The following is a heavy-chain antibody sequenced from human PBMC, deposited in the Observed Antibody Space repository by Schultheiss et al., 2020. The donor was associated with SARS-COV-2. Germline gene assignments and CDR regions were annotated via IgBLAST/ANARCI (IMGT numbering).Heavy chain of an antibody. J-gene: IGHJ5*02. CDR3: VKTIYYYDSSGSNWFDP. Sequence: GGSLRLSCAASGFTFSSYGMHWVRQAPGKGLEWVAVISYDGSNKYYADSVKGRFTISRDNSKNTLYLQMRSLRAEDTAVYYCVKTIYYYDSSGSNWFDPWGQGTLVTVSS. V-gene: IGHV3-30*18. CDR2: ISYDGSNK. D-gene: IGHD3-22*01. CDR1: GFTFSSYG.